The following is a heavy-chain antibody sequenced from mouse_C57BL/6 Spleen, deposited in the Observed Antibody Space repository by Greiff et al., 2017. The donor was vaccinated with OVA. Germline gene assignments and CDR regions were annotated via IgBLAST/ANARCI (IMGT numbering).Heavy chain of an antibody. J-gene: IGHJ4*01. V-gene: IGHV1-82*01. D-gene: IGHD6-2*01. CDR2: INPSSGYT. Sequence: VQLQQSGPELVKPGASVKISCKASGYAFSSSWMNWVKQRPGKGLEWIGYINPSSGYTKYNQKFKDKATLTADKSSSTAYMQLSSLTSEDSAVYYCAREESLAMDYWGQGTSVTVSS. CDR3: AREESLAMDY. CDR1: GYAFSSSW.